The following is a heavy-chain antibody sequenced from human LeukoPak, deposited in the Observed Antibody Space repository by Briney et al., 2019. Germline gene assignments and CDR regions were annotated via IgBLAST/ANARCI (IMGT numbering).Heavy chain of an antibody. V-gene: IGHV3-30*18. CDR2: ISYDGSNK. CDR1: GFTFSSYG. D-gene: IGHD6-13*01. CDR3: AKRCRGAAGSCLDY. J-gene: IGHJ4*02. Sequence: GGSLRLSCAASGFTFSSYGMHWVRQAPGKGLEWVAVISYDGSNKYYADSVKGRLTISRDKSKNTLYLQMNSLRAEDTALYYCAKRCRGAAGSCLDYWGQGTLVTVSS.